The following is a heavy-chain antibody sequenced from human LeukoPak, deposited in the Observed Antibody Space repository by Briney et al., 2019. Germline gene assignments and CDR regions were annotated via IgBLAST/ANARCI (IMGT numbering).Heavy chain of an antibody. CDR1: GYTFTSYY. D-gene: IGHD3-9*01. V-gene: IGHV1-2*02. CDR3: ARARLRYFALDP. CDR2: INPNSGGT. J-gene: IGHJ5*02. Sequence: ASVKVSCKASGYTFTSYYMHWVRQAPGQGLEWMGWINPNSGGTNYAQKFLGRVTMTRDTSISTAYMELSRLRSDDTAVYYCARARLRYFALDPWGQGTLVTVSS.